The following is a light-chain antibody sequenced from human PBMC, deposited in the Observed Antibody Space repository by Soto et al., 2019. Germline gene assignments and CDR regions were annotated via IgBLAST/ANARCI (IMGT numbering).Light chain of an antibody. J-gene: IGKJ4*01. Sequence: DIQMTQSPSTLSASVGDRVTITCRASQSISVWLAWHQQKPGKAPNLLIYKASSLESGVPSRFSGSGSGTEFTLTISSLQPDDFGTYYCQQYHSYPLPFGGGTKVEIK. V-gene: IGKV1-5*03. CDR3: QQYHSYPLP. CDR1: QSISVW. CDR2: KAS.